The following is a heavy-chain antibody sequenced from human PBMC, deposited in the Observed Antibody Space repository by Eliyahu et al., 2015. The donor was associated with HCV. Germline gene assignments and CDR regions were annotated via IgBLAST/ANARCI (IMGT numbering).Heavy chain of an antibody. CDR1: GFKFDDFX. Sequence: EVQLVESGGGVVQPGGSLRLSCVGSGFKFDDFXLHWVRQGPGKGPEWLSLMSWDGTKTFYADSVKGRFTMARDNVKKTVHLQMDGLTAADTALYYCVYGRGWGPGTQVTVSS. CDR2: MSWDGTKT. CDR3: VYGRG. V-gene: IGHV3-43D*03. J-gene: IGHJ1*01. D-gene: IGHD4-17*01.